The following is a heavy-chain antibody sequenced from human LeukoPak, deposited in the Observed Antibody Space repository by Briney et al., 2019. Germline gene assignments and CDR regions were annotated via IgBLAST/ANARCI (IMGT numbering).Heavy chain of an antibody. D-gene: IGHD2-2*01. CDR2: INSDGSNT. J-gene: IGHJ4*02. CDR1: GFTFRNYW. CDR3: VRGGCSSTSCLDY. Sequence: GGSLRLSCAASGFTFRNYWMHWVRQAPGKGLVWVAHINSDGSNTNYADSVKGRSTISRDNAKNTLYLQMNSLRAEDTAVYTCVRGGCSSTSCLDYWGQGTLVTVSS. V-gene: IGHV3-74*01.